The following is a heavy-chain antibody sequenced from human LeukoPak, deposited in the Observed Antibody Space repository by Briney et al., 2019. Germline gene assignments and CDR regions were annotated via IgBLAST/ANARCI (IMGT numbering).Heavy chain of an antibody. CDR2: ITGSGTTI. CDR1: GFTFSSYA. Sequence: GGSLRLSCAASGFTFSSYAMHWVRQAPGKGLEWVSYITGSGTTIYYADSVKGRFTISRDNPKNSLYLQMNSLRVEDTAVYYCTRRFDIWGQGTMVTVSS. CDR3: TRRFDI. V-gene: IGHV3-48*04. J-gene: IGHJ3*02.